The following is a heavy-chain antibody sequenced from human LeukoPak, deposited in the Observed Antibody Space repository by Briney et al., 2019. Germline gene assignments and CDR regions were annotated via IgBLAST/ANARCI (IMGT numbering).Heavy chain of an antibody. CDR3: ARDGNSYYDYVWGSYRYDWFDP. Sequence: PGGSLRLSCAASGFTFSSYSMNWVRQAPGKGLEWVSSISSSSSYIYYADSVKGRFTISRDNAKNSLYLQMNSLRAEDTAVYYCARDGNSYYDYVWGSYRYDWFDPWGQGTLVTVSS. V-gene: IGHV3-21*01. J-gene: IGHJ5*02. CDR1: GFTFSSYS. D-gene: IGHD3-16*02. CDR2: ISSSSSYI.